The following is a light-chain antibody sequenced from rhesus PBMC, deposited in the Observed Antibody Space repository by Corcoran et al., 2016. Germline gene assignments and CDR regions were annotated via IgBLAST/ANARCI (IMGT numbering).Light chain of an antibody. CDR2: GPT. V-gene: IGKV3-53*01. J-gene: IGKJ4*01. CDR3: QKYNSFPPLI. Sequence: QVILTQSPATLSLSPGERATLSCRASQSVGSSVAWYQQKPGQAPRLLIYGPTSRATGIPERFSGSGSGTEFTRTISSLEPEDFAVYYCQKYNSFPPLIFGGGTKVEIK. CDR1: QSVGSS.